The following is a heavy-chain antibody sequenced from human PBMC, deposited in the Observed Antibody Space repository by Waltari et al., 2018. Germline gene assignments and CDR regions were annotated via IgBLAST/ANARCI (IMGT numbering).Heavy chain of an antibody. CDR2: IYNTEST. CDR1: GGSIRSGGYY. J-gene: IGHJ5*02. V-gene: IGHV4-31*03. CDR3: VRDRRDWFDP. Sequence: QVQLQESGPGLVKPSQTLSLTCTVSGGSIRSGGYYWTWIRHHPEKGLEWIGYIYNTESTFYNPSLKSRVTISSDTSKNQFSLRLSSVTAADTAVYYCVRDRRDWFDPWGQGTLVTVSS.